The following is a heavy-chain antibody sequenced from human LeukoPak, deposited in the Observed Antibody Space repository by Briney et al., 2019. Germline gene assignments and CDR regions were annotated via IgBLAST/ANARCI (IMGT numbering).Heavy chain of an antibody. CDR2: IQAKVVGGAT. CDR3: TRAPHPRCSSSGCYLDY. J-gene: IGHJ4*02. D-gene: IGHD2-2*01. Sequence: GGSLRLSCSTSGFTFGDYAMSWVRQAPGKGLEWVGFIQAKVVGGATKYAASVNGRFSISRDDSQSIANLQMNDLKTEDTAVYYCTRAPHPRCSSSGCYLDYWGQGTLVTVSS. CDR1: GFTFGDYA. V-gene: IGHV3-49*04.